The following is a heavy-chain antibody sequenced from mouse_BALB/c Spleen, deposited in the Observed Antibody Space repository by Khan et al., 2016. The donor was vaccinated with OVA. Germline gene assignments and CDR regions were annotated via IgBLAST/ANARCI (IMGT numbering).Heavy chain of an antibody. J-gene: IGHJ2*01. D-gene: IGHD1-1*01. CDR1: GYTFIKYW. CDR2: INPSTGYT. Sequence: VQLQQSGAELAKPGASVKMSCKASGYTFIKYWILWVKQRPGQGLEWIGYINPSTGYTEYNQNFKDKATLTADKSSSTAYMQLSSLTSEDSAVYYCARRGLRWDFDYWGQGTTLTVSS. CDR3: ARRGLRWDFDY. V-gene: IGHV1-7*01.